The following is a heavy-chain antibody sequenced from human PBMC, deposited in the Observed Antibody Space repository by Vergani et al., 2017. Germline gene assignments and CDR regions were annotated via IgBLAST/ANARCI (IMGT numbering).Heavy chain of an antibody. CDR3: AGGNYDSSGYFDY. CDR1: GGSISSSSYY. V-gene: IGHV4-39*01. Sequence: QLQLQESGPGLVKPSETLSLTCTVSGGSISSSSYYWGWIGQPPGKGLEWIGSIYYSGSTYYNPSLKSRVTISVDTSKNQFSLKRSSVTAADTAVYYCAGGNYDSSGYFDYWGQGTLVTVSS. J-gene: IGHJ4*02. CDR2: IYYSGST. D-gene: IGHD3-22*01.